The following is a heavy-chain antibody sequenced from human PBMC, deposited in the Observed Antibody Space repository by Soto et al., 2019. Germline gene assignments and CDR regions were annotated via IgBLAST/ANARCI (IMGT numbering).Heavy chain of an antibody. Sequence: QVQLVQSGAEVKKPGSSVKVSCKASGGTFMTYTISWVRQAPGQGLEWMGGITLVFGTADYAQKFQGRVTITADESTCTVYMELSGLRSEDTAVYYCAREGGAPGAYDHWGQGTLVSVSS. D-gene: IGHD7-27*01. V-gene: IGHV1-69*01. CDR1: GGTFMTYT. J-gene: IGHJ4*02. CDR2: ITLVFGTA. CDR3: AREGGAPGAYDH.